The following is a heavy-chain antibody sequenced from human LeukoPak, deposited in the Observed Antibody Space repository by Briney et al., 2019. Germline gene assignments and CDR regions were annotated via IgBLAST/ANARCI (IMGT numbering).Heavy chain of an antibody. CDR1: GYTLTELS. D-gene: IGHD6-13*01. J-gene: IGHJ4*02. CDR3: ATVGSGYSSSDGDY. Sequence: GASVKVSCKVSGYTLTELSMHWVRQAPGKGLEWMGGFDPEDGETIYAQKFQGRVTMTEDTSTDTAYMELSSLRSEDTAVYYCATVGSGYSSSDGDYWGQGTLVTVSS. CDR2: FDPEDGET. V-gene: IGHV1-24*01.